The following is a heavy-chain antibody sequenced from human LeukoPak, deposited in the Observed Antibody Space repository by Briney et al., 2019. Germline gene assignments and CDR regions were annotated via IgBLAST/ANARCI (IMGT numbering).Heavy chain of an antibody. Sequence: SETLSLTCAVYGGSVSGYYWSWIRQPPGKGLEWIGEINHSGSTNYNPSLKSRVTISVDTSKNQFSLKLSSVTAADTAVYYCARGRVSSGWYGDAFDIWGQGTMVTVSS. CDR2: INHSGST. D-gene: IGHD6-19*01. CDR3: ARGRVSSGWYGDAFDI. J-gene: IGHJ3*02. CDR1: GGSVSGYY. V-gene: IGHV4-34*01.